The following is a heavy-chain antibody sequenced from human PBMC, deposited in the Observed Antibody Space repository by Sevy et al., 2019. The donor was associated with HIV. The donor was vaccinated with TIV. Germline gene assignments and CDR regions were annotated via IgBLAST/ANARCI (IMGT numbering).Heavy chain of an antibody. CDR2: ISSSSTYI. Sequence: GGCLRLSCAASGFSFSSYSMNWVRQAPGKGLEWVSCISSSSTYIYYADSVKGRFTISRDNAKNSLYLQMNSLRAEDTAVYYCARAPNSSSFFYFDYWGQGTLVTVSS. J-gene: IGHJ4*02. D-gene: IGHD6-13*01. V-gene: IGHV3-21*01. CDR1: GFSFSSYS. CDR3: ARAPNSSSFFYFDY.